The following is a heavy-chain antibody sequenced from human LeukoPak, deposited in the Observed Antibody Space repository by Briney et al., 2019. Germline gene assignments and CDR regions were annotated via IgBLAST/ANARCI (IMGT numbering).Heavy chain of an antibody. CDR3: ASAATVTFGYYYYGMDV. J-gene: IGHJ6*02. D-gene: IGHD4-17*01. CDR2: IWYDGSNK. Sequence: GGSLRLSCAASGFTFSSYGMHWVRQAPGKGLEWVAVIWYDGSNKYYADSVKGRFTISRDNSKNTLYLQMNSLRAEDTAVYYCASAATVTFGYYYYGMDVWGQGTTVTVPS. CDR1: GFTFSSYG. V-gene: IGHV3-33*01.